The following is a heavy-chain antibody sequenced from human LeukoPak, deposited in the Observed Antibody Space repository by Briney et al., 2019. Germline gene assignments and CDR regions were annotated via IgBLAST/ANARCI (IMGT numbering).Heavy chain of an antibody. Sequence: GGSLRLSCSASGFSFSDYDMNWVRQAPGKGLEWVSAISGRSSHVYYGESVKGRFTISRDNAKNSMYLQLDSLGVEDTAVYYCGRAFPPLRTSSAGDLWGQGTLVTVSS. V-gene: IGHV3-21*01. CDR3: GRAFPPLRTSSAGDL. CDR1: GFSFSDYD. CDR2: ISGRSSHV. D-gene: IGHD3-16*01. J-gene: IGHJ1*01.